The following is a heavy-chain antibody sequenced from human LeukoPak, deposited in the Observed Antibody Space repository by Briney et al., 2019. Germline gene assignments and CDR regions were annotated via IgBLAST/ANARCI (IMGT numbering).Heavy chain of an antibody. CDR3: ARASRDGYNDFDY. V-gene: IGHV3-21*01. D-gene: IGHD5-24*01. J-gene: IGHJ4*02. Sequence: PGGSLRLSCAASGFTFSSYSMNWVRQAPGKGLEWVSSISSSSSYIYYADSVKGRFTISRDNAKNSLYLQMNSLRAEDTAVYYYARASRDGYNDFDYWGQGTLVTVSS. CDR2: ISSSSSYI. CDR1: GFTFSSYS.